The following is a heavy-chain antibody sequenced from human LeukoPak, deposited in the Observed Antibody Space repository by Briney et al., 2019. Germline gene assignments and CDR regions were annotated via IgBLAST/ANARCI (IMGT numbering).Heavy chain of an antibody. CDR1: GFTFNTYS. CDR3: AKDHSSGWNWFDP. V-gene: IGHV3-21*04. CDR2: ISSSSSYI. J-gene: IGHJ5*02. Sequence: GGSLRLSCAASGFTFNTYSMNWVRQAPGKGLEWVSSISSSSSYIYYADSVKGRFTISRDNAKNSLYLQMNSLRAEDTAVYYCAKDHSSGWNWFDPWGQGTLVTVSP. D-gene: IGHD6-19*01.